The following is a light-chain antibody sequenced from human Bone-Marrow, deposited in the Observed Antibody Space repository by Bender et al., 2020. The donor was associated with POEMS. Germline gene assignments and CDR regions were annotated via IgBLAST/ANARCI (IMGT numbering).Light chain of an antibody. V-gene: IGLV3-25*03. CDR2: RDT. Sequence: SYELTQPPSVSVSPGQTARITCSGDALSKQFAYWYQQKPGQAPVVVIYRDTERPSGIPERFSGSSSGTAVTLTISGVQAEDEADYYCQSVDSSGTSFSWVFGGGTKLTVL. J-gene: IGLJ3*02. CDR3: QSVDSSGTSFSWV. CDR1: ALSKQF.